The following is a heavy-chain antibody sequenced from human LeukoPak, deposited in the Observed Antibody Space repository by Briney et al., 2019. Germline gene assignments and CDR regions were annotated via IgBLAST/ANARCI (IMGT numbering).Heavy chain of an antibody. Sequence: GGSLRLSCAASGFTFSSYNMNWVRQAPGKGLEWVSSISSSSSYIYYADSVKGRFTISRDNAKNSLYLQMNSLRAEDTAVYYCARAGLSGTLDYWGQGTLVTVSS. CDR3: ARAGLSGTLDY. D-gene: IGHD1-26*01. CDR2: ISSSSSYI. CDR1: GFTFSSYN. V-gene: IGHV3-21*01. J-gene: IGHJ4*02.